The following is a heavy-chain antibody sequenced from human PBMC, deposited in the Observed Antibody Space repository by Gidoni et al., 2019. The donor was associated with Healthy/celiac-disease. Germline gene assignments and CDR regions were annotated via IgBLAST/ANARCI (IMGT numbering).Heavy chain of an antibody. CDR1: GIPFTNDW. V-gene: IGHV3-15*01. J-gene: IGHJ3*02. CDR2: IKSKTDGGRT. CDR3: TSVGIVATSADAFDI. D-gene: IGHD5-12*01. Sequence: EVQLVESGGGLVKPGGSLRVSCAASGIPFTNDWMSWVRQAPGKGLGWVGRIKSKTDGGRTDYAATVKGRFTMSRDESKNTLFLQMNSLKTGDTDVYDCTSVGIVATSADAFDIWGQGTMVTVSS.